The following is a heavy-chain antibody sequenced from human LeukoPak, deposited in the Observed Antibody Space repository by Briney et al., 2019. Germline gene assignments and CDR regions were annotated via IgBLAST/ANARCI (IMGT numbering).Heavy chain of an antibody. Sequence: SETLSLTCTVSGYSISNGYYWGWIRQPPGKGLEWIGSIYHSGSTYYNRSLKSRVIISVDTSKNQFSLKLSSVTAADTAVYYCARKNGDYWGQGTLVTVSS. D-gene: IGHD1-1*01. CDR2: IYHSGST. CDR3: ARKNGDY. V-gene: IGHV4-38-2*02. CDR1: GYSISNGYY. J-gene: IGHJ4*02.